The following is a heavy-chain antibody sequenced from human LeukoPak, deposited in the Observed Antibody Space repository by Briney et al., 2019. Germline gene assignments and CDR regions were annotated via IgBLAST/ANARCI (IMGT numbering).Heavy chain of an antibody. D-gene: IGHD3-16*01. CDR1: GFTFDDYA. V-gene: IGHV3-53*01. Sequence: GGSLRLSCAASGFTFDDYAMHWVRQAPGKGLEWVSFIYSDNTHYSDSVKGRFTISRDNSKNTLYLQMNSLRAEDTAVYYCARRAGAYTHPYDYWGQGTLVTVSS. J-gene: IGHJ4*02. CDR2: IYSDNT. CDR3: ARRAGAYTHPYDY.